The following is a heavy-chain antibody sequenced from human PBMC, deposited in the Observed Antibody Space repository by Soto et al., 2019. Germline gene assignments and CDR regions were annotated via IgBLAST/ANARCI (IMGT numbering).Heavy chain of an antibody. Sequence: PSETLSLTCTVSGGSISSDGYYWSWIRQHPGKGLEWIGYIYYSGSTYYNPSLKSRVTISVDTSKNQFSLKLSSVTAADTAVYYCARADWSDYYYYGMDVWGQGTTVTVSS. D-gene: IGHD3-3*01. J-gene: IGHJ6*02. CDR3: ARADWSDYYYYGMDV. CDR1: GGSISSDGYY. V-gene: IGHV4-31*03. CDR2: IYYSGST.